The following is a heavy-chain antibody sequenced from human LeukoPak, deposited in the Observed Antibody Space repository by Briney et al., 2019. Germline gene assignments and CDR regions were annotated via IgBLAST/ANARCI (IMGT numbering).Heavy chain of an antibody. CDR1: GYTFTSYY. Sequence: ASVKVSCKASGYTFTSYYMHWVRQVPGQGLEWMGIINPSGGGTSYAQKFQGRVTMTRDTSTSTVYMELSSLRSEDTAVYYCARDPGYCSGGSCSVVYWGQGTLVTVSS. J-gene: IGHJ4*02. D-gene: IGHD2-15*01. CDR2: INPSGGGT. V-gene: IGHV1-46*01. CDR3: ARDPGYCSGGSCSVVY.